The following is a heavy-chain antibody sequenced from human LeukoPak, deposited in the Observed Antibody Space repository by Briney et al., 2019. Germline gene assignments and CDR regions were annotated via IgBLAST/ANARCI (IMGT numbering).Heavy chain of an antibody. CDR1: GYTFTSFD. D-gene: IGHD1-1*01. CDR2: MSPNSGNT. Sequence: ASVRVSCKASGYTFTSFDINWVRHTGQGLEWMGWMSPNSGNTGYAQKFQGRVSMTRDTSISTAYMELSSLRSEDTAVYYCARGLLRTAQFDPWGQGTLVAVSS. CDR3: ARGLLRTAQFDP. J-gene: IGHJ5*02. V-gene: IGHV1-8*01.